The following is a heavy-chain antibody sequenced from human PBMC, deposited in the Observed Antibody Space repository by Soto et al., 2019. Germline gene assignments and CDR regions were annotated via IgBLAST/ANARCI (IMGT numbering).Heavy chain of an antibody. J-gene: IGHJ3*02. Sequence: QVQLVQSGVEVKKPGASVKVSCKASGYTFTGQYMHWVRQAPGQGLEWMGWISPNSGGTKYAQKFQGRVTMTRDTSSSTAHMELSRLMSDDTAIYYCTRVSLAHDAFDIWGQGTMVTVSS. CDR2: ISPNSGGT. CDR1: GYTFTGQY. CDR3: TRVSLAHDAFDI. V-gene: IGHV1-2*02.